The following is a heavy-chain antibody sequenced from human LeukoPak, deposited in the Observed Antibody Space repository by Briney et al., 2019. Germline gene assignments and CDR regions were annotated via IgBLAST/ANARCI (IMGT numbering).Heavy chain of an antibody. CDR1: GFTVSSNY. CDR2: IASGGTT. V-gene: IGHV3-53*01. J-gene: IGHJ3*01. CDR3: ARGGDIVGATRSAFDL. Sequence: GGSLRLSCAASGFTVSSNYMSWVRQAPGKGLEWVSVIASGGTTYYAHSVKGRFTISRDNSKNTLYLQMNDLRAEDTAVFYCARGGDIVGATRSAFDLWGQGTMVSVSS. D-gene: IGHD1-26*01.